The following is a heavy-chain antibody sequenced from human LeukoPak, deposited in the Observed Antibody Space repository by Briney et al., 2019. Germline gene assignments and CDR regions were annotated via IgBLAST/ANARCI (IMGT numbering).Heavy chain of an antibody. D-gene: IGHD4/OR15-4a*01. CDR2: ISPDGKIE. CDR3: AKYGAPGWSGYLDY. CDR1: GFTFTTFG. J-gene: IGHJ4*02. Sequence: PGGSLRLSCAASGFTFTTFGIHWVRQAPGKGLEWVAAISPDGKIEYYTDSVKGRFTISRDNSKNTLYLQMNSLRVEDTAIYYCAKYGAPGWSGYLDYWGQGTLVTVSS. V-gene: IGHV3-33*05.